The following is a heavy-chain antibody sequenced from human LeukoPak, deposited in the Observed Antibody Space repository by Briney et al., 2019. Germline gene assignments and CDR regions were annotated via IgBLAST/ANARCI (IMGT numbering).Heavy chain of an antibody. J-gene: IGHJ4*02. D-gene: IGHD3-10*01. V-gene: IGHV1-2*02. CDR3: ARHRGDY. Sequence: ASVKVSCKTSGYTFTDYYIHWVRQAPGQGLEWMGWINPNSGGTNYVQRFQGRVTMTRDTSITTAYMDLSSLTSDDTAVHYCARHRGDYWGQGTLVTVSS. CDR2: INPNSGGT. CDR1: GYTFTDYY.